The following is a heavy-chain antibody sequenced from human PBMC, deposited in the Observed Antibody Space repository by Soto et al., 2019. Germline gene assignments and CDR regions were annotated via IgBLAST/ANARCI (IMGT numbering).Heavy chain of an antibody. V-gene: IGHV4-39*01. D-gene: IGHD4-17*01. CDR3: ASDYGDTFDY. CDR1: GGSISSSSYY. J-gene: IGHJ4*02. Sequence: SETLSLTCTVSGGSISSSSYYWGWIRQPPGKGLEWIGSIYYSGSTYYNPSLKSRVTISVDTSKNQFSLKLSSVTAADTAVYYCASDYGDTFDYWGQGTLVTVSS. CDR2: IYYSGST.